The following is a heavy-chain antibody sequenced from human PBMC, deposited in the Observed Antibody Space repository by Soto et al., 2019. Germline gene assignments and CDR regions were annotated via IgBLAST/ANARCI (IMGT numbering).Heavy chain of an antibody. D-gene: IGHD3-16*01. CDR3: XXGXXXLXPXAFDAXDX. CDR1: GGSVSSGSYY. CDR2: IYYSGST. Sequence: TXSLTCTVSGGSVSSGSYYWSWIRQPTGKGLEWIGYIYYSGSTNYNPSLKSRVTISVDTTKNQFSLKLSSVTAADTAEYXXXXGXXXLXPXAFDAXDXXXQGTMVTVS. J-gene: IGHJ3*02. V-gene: IGHV4-61*01.